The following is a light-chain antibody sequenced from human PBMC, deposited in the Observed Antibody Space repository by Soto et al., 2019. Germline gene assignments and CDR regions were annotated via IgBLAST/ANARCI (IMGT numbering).Light chain of an antibody. CDR3: QQSYSTPWT. Sequence: DIQMTQSPSSLSASVGDRVTITCRASQSISNYLNWYQQTPGKAPKLLIYAASSLQSGVPSRFSGSGSGTDFTLTISSLQPEDFATYYCQQSYSTPWTFGQGTKGDIK. V-gene: IGKV1-39*01. J-gene: IGKJ1*01. CDR2: AAS. CDR1: QSISNY.